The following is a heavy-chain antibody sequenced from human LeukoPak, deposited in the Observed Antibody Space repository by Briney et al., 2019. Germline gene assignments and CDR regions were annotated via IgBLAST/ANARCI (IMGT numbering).Heavy chain of an antibody. CDR1: GGTFSSYA. Sequence: SVKVSCKASGGTFSSYAISWVRQAPGQGLEWMGGIIPIFGTANYAQKFQGRVTITADESTSTAYMELSSLRSEDTAVYYCARTIMVRGVTYYYYYYMDVWGKGTTVTIPS. CDR2: IIPIFGTA. D-gene: IGHD3-10*01. CDR3: ARTIMVRGVTYYYYYYMDV. V-gene: IGHV1-69*13. J-gene: IGHJ6*03.